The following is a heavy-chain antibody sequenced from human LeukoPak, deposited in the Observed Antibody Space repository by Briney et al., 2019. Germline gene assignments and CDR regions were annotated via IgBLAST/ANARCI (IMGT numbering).Heavy chain of an antibody. CDR1: GGSISSGGYS. CDR3: AGKLAATGTGWFDP. CDR2: IYHSGST. D-gene: IGHD6-13*01. V-gene: IGHV4-30-2*01. Sequence: PSETLSLTCTVSGGSISSGGYSWSWIRQPPGKGLEWIGEIYHSGSTNYNPSLKSRVTISVDKSKNQFSLKLSSVTAADTAVYYCAGKLAATGTGWFDPWGQGTLVTVSS. J-gene: IGHJ5*02.